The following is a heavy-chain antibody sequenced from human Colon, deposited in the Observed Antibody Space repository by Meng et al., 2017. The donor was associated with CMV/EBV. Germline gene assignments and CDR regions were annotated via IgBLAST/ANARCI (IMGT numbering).Heavy chain of an antibody. J-gene: IGHJ4*02. Sequence: QVSLKDPGPALVNPTQPLTLSCTFSGFTLSTSGVGVGWIRQPPGKALEWLALIYWDDDKRYSPSLKSRLTITKDTSKNQVVLTMTNMDPVDTATYYCAHRMGRIAARVFDYWGQGTLVTVSS. D-gene: IGHD6-6*01. CDR1: GFTLSTSGVG. CDR3: AHRMGRIAARVFDY. V-gene: IGHV2-5*02. CDR2: IYWDDDK.